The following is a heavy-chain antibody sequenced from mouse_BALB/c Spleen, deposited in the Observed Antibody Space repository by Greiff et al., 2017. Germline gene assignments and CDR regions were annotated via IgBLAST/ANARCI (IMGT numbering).Heavy chain of an antibody. CDR2: INPYNDGT. V-gene: IGHV1-14*01. D-gene: IGHD4-1*01. CDR1: GYTFTSYV. J-gene: IGHJ4*01. CDR3: ARSGLTGTDAMDY. Sequence: QLQQSGPELVKPGASVKMSCKASGYTFTSYVMHWVKQKPGQGLEWIGYINPYNDGTKYNEKFKGKATLTSDKSSSTAYMELSSLTSEDSAVYYCARSGLTGTDAMDYWGQGTSVTVSS.